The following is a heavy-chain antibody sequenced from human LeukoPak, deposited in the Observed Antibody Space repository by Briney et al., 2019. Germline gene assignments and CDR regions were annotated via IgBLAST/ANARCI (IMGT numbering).Heavy chain of an antibody. CDR2: IYYSGST. J-gene: IGHJ4*02. Sequence: PSQTLSLTCTVSGGSISSGDYYWSWIRQPPGKGLEWIGYIYYSGSTYYNPSLKSRVTISVVTSKNQFSLKLSSVTAADTAVYYCARTYYDFWSGYYTLFDYWGQGTLVTVSS. D-gene: IGHD3-3*01. CDR3: ARTYYDFWSGYYTLFDY. V-gene: IGHV4-30-4*08. CDR1: GGSISSGDYY.